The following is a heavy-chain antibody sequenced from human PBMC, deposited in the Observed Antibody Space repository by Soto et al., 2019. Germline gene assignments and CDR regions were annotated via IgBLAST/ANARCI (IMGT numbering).Heavy chain of an antibody. J-gene: IGHJ4*02. CDR3: ARGGIAAAAPPDY. CDR2: IYYSGST. D-gene: IGHD6-13*01. Sequence: NPSETLSLTCTVSGGSISSGGYYWSWIRQHPGKGLEWIGYIYYSGSTYYNPSLKSRVTISVDTSKNQFSLKLSSVTAADTAVYYCARGGIAAAAPPDYWGQGTLVTVSS. V-gene: IGHV4-31*03. CDR1: GGSISSGGYY.